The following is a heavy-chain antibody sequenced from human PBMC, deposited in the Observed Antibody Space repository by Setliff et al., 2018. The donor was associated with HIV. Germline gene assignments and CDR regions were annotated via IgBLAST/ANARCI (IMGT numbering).Heavy chain of an antibody. V-gene: IGHV4-39*01. J-gene: IGHJ3*02. CDR2: IYFSGNT. CDR3: ARQPNDFDSSGDYGDAFDI. Sequence: PSETLSLTCTVSGGSISSSRYYWGWIRQPPGKGLEWIASIYFSGNTRYNPSLKSRVTISVDTSKNQFSLKLRSVTASDTAVYYCARQPNDFDSSGDYGDAFDIWGQGTMVTVSS. CDR1: GGSISSSRYY. D-gene: IGHD3-22*01.